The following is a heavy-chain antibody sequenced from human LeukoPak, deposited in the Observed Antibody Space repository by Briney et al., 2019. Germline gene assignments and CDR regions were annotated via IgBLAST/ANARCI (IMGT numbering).Heavy chain of an antibody. V-gene: IGHV7-4-1*02. J-gene: IGHJ3*02. CDR2: INTDTGNP. D-gene: IGHD3-22*01. Sequence: ASVKVSCKASAYTFTTYAINWVRQAPGQGLEWMGWINTDTGNPTYAQDFTGRFVFSLDTSVSTAYLQISSLKAEDTAVYYCARDAGSHLYDRSAVDAFDIWGQGTMVTVSS. CDR1: AYTFTTYA. CDR3: ARDAGSHLYDRSAVDAFDI.